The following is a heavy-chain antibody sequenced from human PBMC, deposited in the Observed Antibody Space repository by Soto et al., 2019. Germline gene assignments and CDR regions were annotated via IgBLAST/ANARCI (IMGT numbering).Heavy chain of an antibody. D-gene: IGHD5-18*01. Sequence: SVKVSCKASGGTFGSYAISWVRQAPGQGLEWMGGIIPIFGTANYAQKFQGRVTITADESTSTAYMELSSLRSEDTAVYYCARDKNKAMVNWNDGMDVWGQGTTVTVSS. V-gene: IGHV1-69*13. CDR1: GGTFGSYA. J-gene: IGHJ6*02. CDR2: IIPIFGTA. CDR3: ARDKNKAMVNWNDGMDV.